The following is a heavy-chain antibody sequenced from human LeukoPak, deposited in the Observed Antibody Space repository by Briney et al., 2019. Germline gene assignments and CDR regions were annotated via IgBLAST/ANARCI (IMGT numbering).Heavy chain of an antibody. CDR2: ITGRSDKT. D-gene: IGHD6-19*01. CDR3: AKGGWLDD. Sequence: GGSLRLSCAASGFNFNKYDMTWARQAPGKGLEWVSTITGRSDKTYYTDSVRGRFVTSRDNSKDTLYLQMNSLRAEDTALYYCAKGGWLDDLGQGALVTVSS. J-gene: IGHJ4*02. CDR1: GFNFNKYD. V-gene: IGHV3-23*01.